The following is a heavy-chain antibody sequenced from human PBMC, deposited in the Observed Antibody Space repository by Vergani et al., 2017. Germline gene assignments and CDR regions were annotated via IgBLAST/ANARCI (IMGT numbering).Heavy chain of an antibody. J-gene: IGHJ6*02. D-gene: IGHD3-22*01. CDR1: GGSISSGDYY. Sequence: QVQLQESGPGLVKPSQTLSLTCTVSGGSISSGDYYWSWIRQPPGKGLEWIGYIYYSGSTYYNPSLKSRVTISVDTSKNQFSLKLSSVTAADTAVDYCARVRRDDSSGYYSYYGMDVWGQGTTVTVSS. CDR2: IYYSGST. CDR3: ARVRRDDSSGYYSYYGMDV. V-gene: IGHV4-30-4*01.